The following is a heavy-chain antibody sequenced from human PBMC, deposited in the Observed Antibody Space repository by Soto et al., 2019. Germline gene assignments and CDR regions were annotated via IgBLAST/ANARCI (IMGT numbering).Heavy chain of an antibody. CDR1: GFTFTSYA. CDR2: ISAYNGNT. Sequence: QVHLVQSGAEVKMPGASVKVSCKASGFTFTSYAFTWVRQAPGQGLEWMGWISAYNGNTNYAGNFRGRVTMTTDSSPSTVYMELGSLTPDATAVYFCARDFTGWPADGAASGGQGTL. D-gene: IGHD2-15*01. J-gene: IGHJ4*02. CDR3: ARDFTGWPADGAAS. V-gene: IGHV1-18*01.